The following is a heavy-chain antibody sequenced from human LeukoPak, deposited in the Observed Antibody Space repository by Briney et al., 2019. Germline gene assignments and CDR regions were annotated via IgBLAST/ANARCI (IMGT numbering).Heavy chain of an antibody. J-gene: IGHJ4*02. CDR1: GFTFSSYS. D-gene: IGHD6-13*01. CDR2: ISSSSSYI. V-gene: IGHV3-21*01. CDR3: ARDPHIAAAANIGY. Sequence: QSGGSLRLSCAASGFTFSSYSMNWVRQAPGKGLEWVSSISSSSSYIYYADSVKGRFTISRDNAKNSLYLQMNSLRAEDTAVYYCARDPHIAAAANIGYWGQGTLVTVSS.